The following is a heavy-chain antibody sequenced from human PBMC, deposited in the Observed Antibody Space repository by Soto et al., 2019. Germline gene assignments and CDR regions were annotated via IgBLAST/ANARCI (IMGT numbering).Heavy chain of an antibody. J-gene: IGHJ4*02. CDR2: IIPIFGTA. V-gene: IGHV1-69*12. D-gene: IGHD2-15*01. Sequence: QVQLVQSGAEVKKPGSSVKVSCKASGGTFSSCAISWVRQAPGQGLEWMGGIIPIFGTANYAQKFQGRVTITAYESTSTAYMELSSLRSDNTAVYYCARGGLYCSGGSCFSERIDYWGQGTQVTVSS. CDR1: GGTFSSCA. CDR3: ARGGLYCSGGSCFSERIDY.